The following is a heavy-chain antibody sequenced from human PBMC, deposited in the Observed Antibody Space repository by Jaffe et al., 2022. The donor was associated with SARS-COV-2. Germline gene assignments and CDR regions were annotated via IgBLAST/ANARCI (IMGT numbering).Heavy chain of an antibody. CDR3: ARDPSQDGYKSGRSGEYYYGMDV. CDR2: INPSGGST. CDR1: GYTFTSYY. V-gene: IGHV1-46*01. Sequence: QVQLVQSGAEVKKPGASVKVSCKASGYTFTSYYMHWVRQAPGQGLEWMGIINPSGGSTSYAQKFQGRVTMTRDTSTSTVYMELSSLRSEDTAVYYCARDPSQDGYKSGRSGEYYYGMDVWGQGTTVTVSS. J-gene: IGHJ6*02. D-gene: IGHD3-16*01.